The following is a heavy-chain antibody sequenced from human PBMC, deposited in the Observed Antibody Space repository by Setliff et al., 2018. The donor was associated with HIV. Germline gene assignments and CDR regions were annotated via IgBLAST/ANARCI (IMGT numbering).Heavy chain of an antibody. J-gene: IGHJ4*02. CDR2: IKQDGSEK. CDR1: GFTFSSYW. Sequence: GESLKISCAASGFTFSSYWMSWVRQAPGKGLEWVANIKQDGSEKYYVDSVKGRFTISRDNAKNSLYLQMNSLRAEDTAVYYCASHFGYCSSTSCEGYWGQGALVTV. D-gene: IGHD2-2*01. CDR3: ASHFGYCSSTSCEGY. V-gene: IGHV3-7*05.